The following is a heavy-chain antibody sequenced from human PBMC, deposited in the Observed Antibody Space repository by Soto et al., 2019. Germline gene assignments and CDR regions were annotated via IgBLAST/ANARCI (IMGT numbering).Heavy chain of an antibody. CDR1: GLTFSSYS. D-gene: IGHD6-13*01. V-gene: IGHV3-21*01. Sequence: GGSLRLSCAASGLTFSSYSMNWVRQAPGKGLEWVSSISSSSSYIYYADSVKGRFTISRDNAKNSLYLQMNSLRAEDTAVYYCASPVIAAADYHWGQGTLVTVSS. CDR2: ISSSSSYI. CDR3: ASPVIAAADYH. J-gene: IGHJ4*02.